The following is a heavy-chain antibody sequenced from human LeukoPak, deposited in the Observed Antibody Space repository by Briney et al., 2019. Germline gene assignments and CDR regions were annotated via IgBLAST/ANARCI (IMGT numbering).Heavy chain of an antibody. CDR2: IKEDGSEK. CDR3: ARRSWFDALDL. Sequence: GGSLRLSCAASGFTFSNYWMKWVRQAPGKGLEWVAKIKEDGSEKYYVDSVKGRFTISRDNAQNSLYLQMHSVRAEDTAIYYCARRSWFDALDLWGQGTMVTVSS. CDR1: GFTFSNYW. D-gene: IGHD3-9*01. J-gene: IGHJ3*01. V-gene: IGHV3-7*01.